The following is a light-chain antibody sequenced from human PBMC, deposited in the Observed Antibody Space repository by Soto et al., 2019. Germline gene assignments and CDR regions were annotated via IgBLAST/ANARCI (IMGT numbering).Light chain of an antibody. CDR1: RAISTY. CDR2: AAS. V-gene: IGKV1-9*01. Sequence: DIQLTQSPSFLSASVGDRVTITCRASRAISTYLAWYQQKPGKAPKLLIYAASTLQSGVPSRFSGSGSGTEFTLTISSLQPEDFATYYCQHLDGYPRTFDQGTKVEF. CDR3: QHLDGYPRT. J-gene: IGKJ1*01.